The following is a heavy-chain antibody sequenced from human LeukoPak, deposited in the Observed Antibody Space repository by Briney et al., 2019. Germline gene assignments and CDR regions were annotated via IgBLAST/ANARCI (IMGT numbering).Heavy chain of an antibody. Sequence: ASVKVSCKASGYTFTSYGISWVRQAPGQGLEWMGWISAYNGNTNYAQKLQGRVTMTTDTSTSTAYMELRSLRSDDTAVYYCARTAYYYDSSGYTRRYYYYYYYMDVWGKGTTVTVSS. CDR3: ARTAYYYDSSGYTRRYYYYYYYMDV. D-gene: IGHD3-22*01. CDR1: GYTFTSYG. J-gene: IGHJ6*03. V-gene: IGHV1-18*01. CDR2: ISAYNGNT.